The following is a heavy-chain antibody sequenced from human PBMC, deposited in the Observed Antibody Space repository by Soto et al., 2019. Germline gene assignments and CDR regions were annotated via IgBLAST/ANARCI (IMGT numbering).Heavy chain of an antibody. V-gene: IGHV3-73*01. Sequence: EVQLVESGGGLVQPGGSLKLSCAASGFTFSGSALHWVCQASGKGLAWVGRIRSKGNNYATAYGASLKGRFTISRDDSKNTAYLQMNRLNTEDTAVYYCSRQASDFWSGKPQYYMDVWGKGTTVTVSS. CDR3: SRQASDFWSGKPQYYMDV. D-gene: IGHD3-3*01. J-gene: IGHJ6*03. CDR2: IRSKGNNYAT. CDR1: GFTFSGSA.